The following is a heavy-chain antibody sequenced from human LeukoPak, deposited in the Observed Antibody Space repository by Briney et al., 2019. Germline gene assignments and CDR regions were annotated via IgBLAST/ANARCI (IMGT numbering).Heavy chain of an antibody. D-gene: IGHD2-2*01. CDR3: ARGTQGYYYYYYMDV. V-gene: IGHV4-59*01. J-gene: IGHJ6*03. CDR1: GGSISSYY. Sequence: SETLSLTCTVSGGSISSYYWSWIRQPPGKGLEWIGYIYYSGSTNYNPSLKSRVTISVDTSKNQFSLKLSSVTAADTAVYYCARGTQGYYYYYYMDVWGKGTTVTVSS. CDR2: IYYSGST.